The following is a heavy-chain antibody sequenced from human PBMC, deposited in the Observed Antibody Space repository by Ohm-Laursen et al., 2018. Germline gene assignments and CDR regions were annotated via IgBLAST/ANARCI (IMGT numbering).Heavy chain of an antibody. CDR3: AKDSSGTGYSAVKYSSGWYGEKLISYYFDY. CDR1: GFTFSSYS. V-gene: IGHV3-30*18. J-gene: IGHJ4*02. Sequence: SLRLSCAASGFTFSSYSMNWVRQAPGKGLEWVAVISNDENYKNYADSVKGRFTISRDNSKNTLYLQLNSLRAEDTAVYYCAKDSSGTGYSAVKYSSGWYGEKLISYYFDYWGQGTLVTVSS. D-gene: IGHD6-19*01. CDR2: ISNDENYK.